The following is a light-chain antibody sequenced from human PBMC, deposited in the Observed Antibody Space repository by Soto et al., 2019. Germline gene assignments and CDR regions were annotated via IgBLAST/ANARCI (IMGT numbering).Light chain of an antibody. CDR1: QSINNY. V-gene: IGKV1-39*01. J-gene: IGKJ2*01. Sequence: DIQMTQSPSSLSASVGDRVAITCRASQSINNYLNWYQQREGKAPKLLIYAATSLQSGVPPRFSGSGSGTDFNLTNSGLQPEDFATYYCQQSHSTPYTFGLGTKLEVK. CDR2: AAT. CDR3: QQSHSTPYT.